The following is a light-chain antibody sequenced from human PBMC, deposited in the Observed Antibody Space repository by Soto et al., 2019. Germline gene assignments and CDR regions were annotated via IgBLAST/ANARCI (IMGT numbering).Light chain of an antibody. CDR2: DAS. V-gene: IGKV3-11*01. J-gene: IGKJ5*01. Sequence: EMVLTQSPATLSLSPGERATLSCRASQSVSYYLAWYQQKPGQAPRLLIYDASNRASGIPARFSGSGSGTDFTLTISSLEPEDFAVYYCQQRSNWPSITFGQGTRLEI. CDR1: QSVSYY. CDR3: QQRSNWPSIT.